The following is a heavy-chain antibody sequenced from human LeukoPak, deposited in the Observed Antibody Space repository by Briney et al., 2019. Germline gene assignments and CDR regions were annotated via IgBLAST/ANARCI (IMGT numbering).Heavy chain of an antibody. D-gene: IGHD3-10*01. J-gene: IGHJ6*02. Sequence: ASVKVSCKTSGYTFANFAISWVRQAPGQGLEWVGWISAHSNYRNYAQNLQGRVTMTIDTSTNTAYMELKSLRYDDTAVYYCARDTVGYGSGSRYYYYGMDVWGQGTTVTVSS. CDR1: GYTFANFA. V-gene: IGHV1-18*01. CDR3: ARDTVGYGSGSRYYYYGMDV. CDR2: ISAHSNYR.